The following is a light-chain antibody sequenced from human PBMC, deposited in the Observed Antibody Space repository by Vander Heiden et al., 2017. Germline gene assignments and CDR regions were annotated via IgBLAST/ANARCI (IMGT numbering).Light chain of an antibody. CDR1: PPISRY. V-gene: IGKV1-39*01. J-gene: IGKJ4*01. CDR2: SAS. Sequence: DIQMTQSPSSLSASVGDRVTITCRVSPPISRYLNWYQQKPGKAPKLLIYSASNLQSGVPSRFSGSGSGTDFTLTISSLQPEDFASYYCQQSHSNPLTFGGGTKVEIK. CDR3: QQSHSNPLT.